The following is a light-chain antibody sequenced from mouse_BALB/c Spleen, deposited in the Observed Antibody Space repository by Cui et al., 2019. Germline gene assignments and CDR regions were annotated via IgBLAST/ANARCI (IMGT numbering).Light chain of an antibody. Sequence: QIVHSQSPAILSASPGEKVTMTCRASSSVSYMHWYQQKPGPSPKPWLYATSNPASGVPARFSGSGSGTSYSLTISRVEAEDAATDYCQQWSSNPLITFGSGTKLEIK. CDR2: ATS. V-gene: IGKV4-72*01. CDR3: QQWSSNPLIT. CDR1: SSVSY. J-gene: IGKJ4*01.